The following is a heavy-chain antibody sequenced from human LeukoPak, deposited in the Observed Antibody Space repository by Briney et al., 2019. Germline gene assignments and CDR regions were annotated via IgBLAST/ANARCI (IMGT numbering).Heavy chain of an antibody. V-gene: IGHV1-18*01. CDR2: ISAYNGNT. J-gene: IGHJ4*02. D-gene: IGHD3-9*01. CDR1: GYTFTSYG. Sequence: ASVKVSCKASGYTFTSYGISWVRQAPGQGLEWMGWISAYNGNTNYAQKLQGRVTMTTDTSTSTAYMELRSLRSDVTAVYYCARDQTYYDILTGYFSPGYFDYWGQGTLVTVSS. CDR3: ARDQTYYDILTGYFSPGYFDY.